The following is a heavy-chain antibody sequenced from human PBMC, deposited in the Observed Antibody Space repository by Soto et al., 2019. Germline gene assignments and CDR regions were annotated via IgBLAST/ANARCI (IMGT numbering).Heavy chain of an antibody. CDR3: ARDGDPGYSFWSGPLGGGRFDP. CDR1: GGTFGNTA. J-gene: IGHJ5*02. D-gene: IGHD3-3*01. CDR2: IVPLFGTA. V-gene: IGHV1-69*12. Sequence: QVQLVQSGAEVKEPGSSVNVSCKTSGGTFGNTAVTWVRQVPGQGLEWIGGIVPLFGTANYAQKFRGRVRITADEATSTDYMDLSSLRSDDTAIYYCARDGDPGYSFWSGPLGGGRFDPWGQGTLVTVSS.